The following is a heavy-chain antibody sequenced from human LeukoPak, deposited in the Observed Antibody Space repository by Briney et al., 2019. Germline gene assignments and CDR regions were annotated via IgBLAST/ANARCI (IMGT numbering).Heavy chain of an antibody. CDR2: INPNSGGT. D-gene: IGHD3-10*01. J-gene: IGHJ5*02. Sequence: GASVKVSCKASGYTFTGYYMHWVRQAPGQGLEWMGWINPNSGGTNYAQKFQGWVTMTRDTSISTAYMELSRLRSDDTAVYYCARDFSVGGFGWFDPWGQGTLVTVSS. CDR1: GYTFTGYY. CDR3: ARDFSVGGFGWFDP. V-gene: IGHV1-2*04.